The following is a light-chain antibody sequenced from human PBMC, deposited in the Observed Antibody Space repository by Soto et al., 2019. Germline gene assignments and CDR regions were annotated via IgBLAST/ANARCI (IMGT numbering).Light chain of an antibody. CDR3: QQYNIWSSIT. CDR2: GAS. Sequence: EIVMTQSPATLSVSPGERATLSCRASQSISNKVGWYQQKPGQAPRLLIFGASTRATGVPPRFSGSGSGTEYTLTISSLQSEDFAVYYCQQYNIWSSITFGQGTRLEIK. J-gene: IGKJ5*01. V-gene: IGKV3-15*01. CDR1: QSISNK.